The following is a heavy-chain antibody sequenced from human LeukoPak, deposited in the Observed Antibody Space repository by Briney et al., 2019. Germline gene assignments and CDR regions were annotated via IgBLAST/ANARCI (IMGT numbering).Heavy chain of an antibody. V-gene: IGHV3-30*03. CDR3: YSMIVVEIRVINDY. D-gene: IGHD3-22*01. CDR2: ISYDGNNR. J-gene: IGHJ4*02. Sequence: GRSLRLSCAASRFTFSSYGMHWVRQAPGKGLEWVAVISYDGNNRYYADSVKGRFTISRYNSKNTLYLQMNSLRAEDTAVYYCYSMIVVEIRVINDYWGQGTLVTVSS. CDR1: RFTFSSYG.